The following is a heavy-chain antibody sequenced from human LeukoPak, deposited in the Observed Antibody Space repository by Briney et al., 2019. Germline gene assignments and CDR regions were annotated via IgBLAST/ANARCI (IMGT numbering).Heavy chain of an antibody. CDR3: TRVGYIDEGIDY. CDR2: IKQDGSKK. V-gene: IGHV3-7*04. J-gene: IGHJ4*02. CDR1: GFPFSSYW. Sequence: GGSLRPSCVASGFPFSSYWMTWVRQAPGKGLEWVANIKQDGSKKSYADSVKGRFTISRDNAKNSLYLQMNSLRAEDTAIYYCTRVGYIDEGIDYWGQGTLVTVSS. D-gene: IGHD5-24*01.